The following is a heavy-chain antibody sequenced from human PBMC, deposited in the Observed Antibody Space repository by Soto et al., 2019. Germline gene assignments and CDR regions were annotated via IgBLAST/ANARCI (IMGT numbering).Heavy chain of an antibody. D-gene: IGHD3-16*02. CDR2: ISGSGGST. CDR1: GFTFSSYG. V-gene: IGHV3-23*01. CDR3: AKSLGDMVTFGGVIIVTLGDY. Sequence: LRLSCAASGFTFSSYGLSWVRQAPGKGLEWVSGISGSGGSTYYADSVKGRFTISRDNSKNTLYLQMNSLRAEDTAVYYCAKSLGDMVTFGGVIIVTLGDYWGQGTLVTVSS. J-gene: IGHJ4*02.